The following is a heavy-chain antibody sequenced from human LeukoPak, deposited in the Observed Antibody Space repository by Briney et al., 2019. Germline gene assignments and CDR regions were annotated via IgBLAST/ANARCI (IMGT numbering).Heavy chain of an antibody. Sequence: PSETLSLTCTVSGGSISSSIYYWGWIRQSPGKGLEWIGSIYYSGSTYYNPSLKSRVTILVDKSKNQFSLKLSSVTAADTAVYYCAREGDSDWFDPWGQGTLVTVSS. D-gene: IGHD6-13*01. CDR3: AREGDSDWFDP. J-gene: IGHJ5*02. CDR2: IYYSGST. V-gene: IGHV4-39*07. CDR1: GGSISSSIYY.